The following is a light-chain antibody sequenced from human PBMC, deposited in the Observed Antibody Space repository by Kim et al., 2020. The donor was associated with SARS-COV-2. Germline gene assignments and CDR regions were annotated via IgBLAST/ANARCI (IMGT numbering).Light chain of an antibody. J-gene: IGKJ4*01. CDR3: QQSYSTPFT. CDR2: AAS. V-gene: IGKV1-39*01. Sequence: ASVGDRVTITCRASQSISSYLNWHQQKPGKAPKLLMYAASSLQSGVPSRFSGSGSGTDFTLTISSLQPEDFATYYCQQSYSTPFTFGGGTKVEIK. CDR1: QSISSY.